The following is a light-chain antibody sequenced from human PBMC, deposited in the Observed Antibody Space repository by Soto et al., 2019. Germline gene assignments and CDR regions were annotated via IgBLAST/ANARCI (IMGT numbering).Light chain of an antibody. CDR1: SGDVGGHNY. CDR3: SAYTVSRTYV. V-gene: IGLV2-14*01. Sequence: QSVLTQPASVSGSPGQSITISCTGTSGDVGGHNYVSWYQQHPGKAPKLIIYEVTNRPSGVSNRFSGSKSGNTASLTISGLQGEDEADYYCSAYTVSRTYVFGTGTKVTVL. J-gene: IGLJ1*01. CDR2: EVT.